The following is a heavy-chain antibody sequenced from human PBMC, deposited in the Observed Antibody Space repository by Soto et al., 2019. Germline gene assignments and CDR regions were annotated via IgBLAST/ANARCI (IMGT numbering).Heavy chain of an antibody. V-gene: IGHV3-21*01. J-gene: IGHJ3*02. CDR1: GFTFSSFS. CDR2: ISSSSSYI. Sequence: GGSLRLSCAASGFTFSSFSMNWVRQAPGKGLEWVSSISSSSSYIYYADSVKGRFTISRDNAKNSLYLQMNSLRAEDTAVYYCAREGGTWLRGAFDIWGQGTMVTVSS. D-gene: IGHD5-12*01. CDR3: AREGGTWLRGAFDI.